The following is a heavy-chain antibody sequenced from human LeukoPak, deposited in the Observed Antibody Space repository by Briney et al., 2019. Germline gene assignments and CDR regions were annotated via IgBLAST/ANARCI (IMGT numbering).Heavy chain of an antibody. J-gene: IGHJ6*02. CDR3: ARDSRYSYGIVYYYYGMDV. CDR2: IYYSGST. D-gene: IGHD5-18*01. CDR1: GGSISSYY. V-gene: IGHV4-59*01. Sequence: PSETLSLTCTVSGGSISSYYWSWIRQPPGKGLEWIGYIYYSGSTNYNPSLKSRVTISVDTSKNQFSLKLSSVTAADTAVYYCARDSRYSYGIVYYYYGMDVWGQGTTVTVSS.